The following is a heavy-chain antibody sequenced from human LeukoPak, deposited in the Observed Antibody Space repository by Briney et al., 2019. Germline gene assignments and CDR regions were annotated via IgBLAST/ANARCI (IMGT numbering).Heavy chain of an antibody. V-gene: IGHV3-7*02. D-gene: IGHD3-16*02. Sequence: PGGSLRLSCAASGFTFSGYWMNWVRQAPGRGLEWVANMKQDGSEKSYVDSVKGRFTISRDNSKNTLYLQMNSLRAEDTAVYYCVRAAHYDYVWGSYPDYWGQGTLVTVSS. CDR1: GFTFSGYW. J-gene: IGHJ4*02. CDR3: VRAAHYDYVWGSYPDY. CDR2: MKQDGSEK.